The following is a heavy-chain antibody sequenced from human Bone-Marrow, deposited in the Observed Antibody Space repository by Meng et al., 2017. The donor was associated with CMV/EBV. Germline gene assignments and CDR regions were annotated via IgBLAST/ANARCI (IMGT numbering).Heavy chain of an antibody. CDR3: ARGGGALDH. V-gene: IGHV1-8*03. J-gene: IGHJ4*02. Sequence: ASVKVSCKASGHTFTSYDINWARQAAGQGLEWMGWMNPDSVNPGYAQKFQGRVTITRSTSISTVYMELSSLRSEDTAVYYCARGGGALDHWGQGTLVTFSS. CDR1: GHTFTSYD. CDR2: MNPDSVNP. D-gene: IGHD2-21*01.